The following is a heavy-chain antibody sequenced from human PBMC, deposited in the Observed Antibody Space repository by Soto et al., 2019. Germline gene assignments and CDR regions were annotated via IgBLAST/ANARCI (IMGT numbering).Heavy chain of an antibody. J-gene: IGHJ5*02. CDR3: ARDPGGSYQADSFDP. V-gene: IGHV1-18*01. CDR1: GYTFTTYG. D-gene: IGHD1-26*01. Sequence: QVQLVQSGVEVKKPGASVKVSCKASGYTFTTYGISWVRQAPGQGLEWMGWISPYDGDTNYADTRQGRVTLTTDTSTTTAYMELRSLRSDDTAMYYCARDPGGSYQADSFDPWGQGTLVIVSS. CDR2: ISPYDGDT.